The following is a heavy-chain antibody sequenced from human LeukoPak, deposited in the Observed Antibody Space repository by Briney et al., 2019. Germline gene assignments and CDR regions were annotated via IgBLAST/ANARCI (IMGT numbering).Heavy chain of an antibody. CDR2: ISSSSSYI. CDR3: ARVLHFDWLLYH. CDR1: GFPFNSYS. V-gene: IGHV3-21*01. D-gene: IGHD3-9*01. Sequence: PGGALRLSCGASGFPFNSYSMNWVRQAPGKGLEWVSSISSSSSYIYYADSVKGRFTISRDNAKNSLYLQMNSLRAEDTAVYYCARVLHFDWLLYHWGQGTLVTVSS. J-gene: IGHJ5*02.